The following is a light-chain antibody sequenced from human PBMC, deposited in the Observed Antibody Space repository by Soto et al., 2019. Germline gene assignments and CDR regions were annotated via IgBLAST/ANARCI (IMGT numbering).Light chain of an antibody. Sequence: EIVLTQSPGTLFLSPGERATLSCRASQSVSSSSLAWFQQKPGQAPRLLIYGASSRATGIPDRFSGSGSGTDFTLTISRLEPEDFAVYHCQQYGRSPLTFGGGTKVDIK. V-gene: IGKV3-20*01. CDR2: GAS. J-gene: IGKJ4*01. CDR1: QSVSSSS. CDR3: QQYGRSPLT.